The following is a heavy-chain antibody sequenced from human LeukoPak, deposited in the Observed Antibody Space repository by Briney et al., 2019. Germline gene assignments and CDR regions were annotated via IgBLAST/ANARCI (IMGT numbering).Heavy chain of an antibody. CDR3: ARDIFGSYNAFDI. Sequence: GASVKVSCKASGYTFTSYDINWVRQATGQGLEWMGWMNPNSGNTGYAQKLQGRVTMTTDTSTSTAYMELRSLRSDDTAVYYCARDIFGSYNAFDIWGQGTMVTVSS. D-gene: IGHD1-26*01. V-gene: IGHV1-8*01. J-gene: IGHJ3*02. CDR2: MNPNSGNT. CDR1: GYTFTSYD.